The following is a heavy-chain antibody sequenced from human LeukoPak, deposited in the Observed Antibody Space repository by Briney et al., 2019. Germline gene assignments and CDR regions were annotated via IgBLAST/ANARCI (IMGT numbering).Heavy chain of an antibody. V-gene: IGHV4-59*12. D-gene: IGHD2-2*01. CDR3: ARLSGSRYCSSTSCYAPDY. Sequence: SETLSLTCTVSGGSISSYYWSWIRQPPGKGLEWIGYIYYSGSTNYNPSLKSRVTISVDTSKNQFSLKLSSVTAADTAVYYCARLSGSRYCSSTSCYAPDYWGQGTLVTVSS. J-gene: IGHJ4*02. CDR1: GGSISSYY. CDR2: IYYSGST.